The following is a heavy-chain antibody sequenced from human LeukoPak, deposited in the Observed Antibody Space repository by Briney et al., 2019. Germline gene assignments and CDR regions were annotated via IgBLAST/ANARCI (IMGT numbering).Heavy chain of an antibody. V-gene: IGHV3-7*04. D-gene: IGHD6-19*01. CDR3: ARGSGSFDY. J-gene: IGHJ4*02. CDR1: GFTCSSNR. CDR2: IKQDGSEK. Sequence: PWGTLRRSCAASGFTCSSNRMIWVRQAPGKGREGGANIKQDGSEKYYVDSVKGRFTISRDNAKNSLYLQMNRLRAEDTAVYYCARGSGSFDYWGQGTLVTVSS.